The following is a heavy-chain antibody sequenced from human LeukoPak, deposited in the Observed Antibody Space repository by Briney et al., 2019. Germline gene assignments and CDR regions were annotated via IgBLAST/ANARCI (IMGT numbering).Heavy chain of an antibody. CDR1: GDSISSTNYY. J-gene: IGHJ5*02. V-gene: IGHV4-39*07. CDR2: INHSGST. CDR3: ARRRTVWFGSLLP. Sequence: SETLSLTCSVSGDSISSTNYYWGWIRQPPGKGLEWIGEINHSGSTNYNPSLKSRVTISVDTSKNQFSLKLSSVTAADTAVYYCARRRTVWFGSLLPWGQGTLVTVSS. D-gene: IGHD3-10*01.